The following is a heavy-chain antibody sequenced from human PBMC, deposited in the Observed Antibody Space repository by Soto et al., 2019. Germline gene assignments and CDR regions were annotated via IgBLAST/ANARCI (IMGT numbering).Heavy chain of an antibody. CDR3: VGGQYYFDY. CDR2: ISYDGSDK. D-gene: IGHD3-10*01. CDR1: GFPFTSYG. J-gene: IGHJ4*02. Sequence: QVQLVESGGGVVQPGRSLRLSCAASGFPFTSYGMHWVREGPDKLLEWVAIISYDGSDKYYADSVKGRFTISRDNSKNTLYLQMNSLRPEDTALYYCVGGQYYFDYRGQGTLVIVSS. V-gene: IGHV3-30*03.